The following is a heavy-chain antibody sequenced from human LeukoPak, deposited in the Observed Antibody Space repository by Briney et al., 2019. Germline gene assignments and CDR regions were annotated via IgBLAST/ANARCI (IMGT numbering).Heavy chain of an antibody. J-gene: IGHJ4*02. CDR2: ISSTSGSTI. Sequence: GGSQRLSCAASGFTFSSYEMNWVRQAPGKGLEWVSYISSTSGSTIYYADSVKGRFTISRDNAKNALYLQMNSLRAEDTAVYYCARRYCSSTSCLLDYWGQGTLVTVSP. CDR1: GFTFSSYE. D-gene: IGHD2-2*01. CDR3: ARRYCSSTSCLLDY. V-gene: IGHV3-48*03.